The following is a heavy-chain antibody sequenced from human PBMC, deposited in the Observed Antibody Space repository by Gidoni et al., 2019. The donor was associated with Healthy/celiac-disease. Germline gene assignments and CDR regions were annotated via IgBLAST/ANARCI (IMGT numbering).Heavy chain of an antibody. CDR1: GFSLSTSRVG. J-gene: IGHJ4*02. Sequence: QITLKESGPTLVKPTQTLTLTCTFSGFSLSTSRVGVGWIRQPPGKALEWLALIYWDDDKRYSPSLKSRLTITRDTSKNQVVLTMTNMDPVDTATYYCARAYYDILTGLYYFDYWGQGTLVTVSS. V-gene: IGHV2-5*02. CDR2: IYWDDDK. D-gene: IGHD3-9*01. CDR3: ARAYYDILTGLYYFDY.